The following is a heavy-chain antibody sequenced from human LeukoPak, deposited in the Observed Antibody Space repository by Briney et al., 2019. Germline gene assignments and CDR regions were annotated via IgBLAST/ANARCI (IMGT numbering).Heavy chain of an antibody. Sequence: GGSLRLSCAASGFTFSSYSMNWVRQAPGKGLEWVSYISSSSSTIYYADSVKGRFTISRDNAKNTLYLQMNSLRAEDTAVYYCARLGHSGGFDYWGQGTLVTVSS. D-gene: IGHD1-26*01. CDR3: ARLGHSGGFDY. V-gene: IGHV3-48*04. CDR2: ISSSSSTI. J-gene: IGHJ4*02. CDR1: GFTFSSYS.